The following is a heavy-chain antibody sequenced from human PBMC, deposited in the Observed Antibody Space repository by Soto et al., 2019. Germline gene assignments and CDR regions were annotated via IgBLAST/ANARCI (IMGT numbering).Heavy chain of an antibody. J-gene: IGHJ4*02. CDR2: INPSGGST. CDR3: ARDPGRSITIFGVVNSNYFDY. CDR1: GGTFSSYA. Sequence: ASVKVSCKASGGTFSSYAISWVRQAPGQGLEWMGIINPSGGSTSYAQKFQGRVTMTRDTSTSTVYMELSSLRSEDTAVYYCARDPGRSITIFGVVNSNYFDYWGQGTLVTVSS. V-gene: IGHV1-46*01. D-gene: IGHD3-3*01.